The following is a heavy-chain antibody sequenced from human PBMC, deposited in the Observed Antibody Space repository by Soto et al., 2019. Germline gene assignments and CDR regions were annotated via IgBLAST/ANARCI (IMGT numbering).Heavy chain of an antibody. CDR2: IIPAFGSP. Sequence: QVQLVQSGAEVKKPGSSVKVSCKASGGTFSTYSIDWVRQAPGQGLEWMGGIIPAFGSPNYAQRFQGRVTITADESTSTAYMELSSLRSDDTAVYYCARAEVATTCFDFWGHGTLVTVSS. CDR3: ARAEVATTCFDF. D-gene: IGHD5-12*01. V-gene: IGHV1-69*01. J-gene: IGHJ4*01. CDR1: GGTFSTYS.